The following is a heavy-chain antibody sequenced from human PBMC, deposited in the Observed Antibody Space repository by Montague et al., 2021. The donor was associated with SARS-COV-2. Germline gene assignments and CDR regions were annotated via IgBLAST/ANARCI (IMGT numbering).Heavy chain of an antibody. CDR1: GDSINSSSYN. D-gene: IGHD5-24*01. CDR3: TRHVDMTWPEPSPGFDY. CDR2: VHYIGRP. V-gene: IGHV4-39*01. Sequence: SETLSLTCTVSGDSINSSSYNCGWICQLPGTGLEWIGSVHYIGRPYYXPSLKSRVTIYVDTSKNQLSLKLSSVTAADTAVYSCTRHVDMTWPEPSPGFDYWGQGTLVTVSS. J-gene: IGHJ4*02.